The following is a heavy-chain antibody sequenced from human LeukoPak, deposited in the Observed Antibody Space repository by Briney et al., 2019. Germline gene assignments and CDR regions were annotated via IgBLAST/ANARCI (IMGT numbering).Heavy chain of an antibody. D-gene: IGHD6-13*01. Sequence: GGSLRLSCATSAFSFNKYWMHWVRQAPGKGLVWVSRINIDDTSISYADSVKGRFTISRDNTKKTLYLQMNSLRAEDTAVYYCAAIAASATHIDYWGKGTLVTVSS. CDR3: AAIAASATHIDY. J-gene: IGHJ4*02. CDR1: AFSFNKYW. V-gene: IGHV3-74*01. CDR2: INIDDTSI.